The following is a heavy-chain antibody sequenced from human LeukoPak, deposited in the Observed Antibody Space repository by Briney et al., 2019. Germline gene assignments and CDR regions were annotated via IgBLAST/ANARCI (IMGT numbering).Heavy chain of an antibody. CDR1: GGSISSGTYS. J-gene: IGHJ4*02. CDR2: IFHSGNT. V-gene: IGHV4-30-2*01. D-gene: IGHD5-12*01. Sequence: SQTLSLTCAVSGGSISSGTYSWNWIRQPPGEGLEWIGYIFHSGNTYYNPSLKSRVTRSVDRSKTQFSLKLSSVTAADTAVYYCARGYSDYPYFFDYWGQGSLVTVSS. CDR3: ARGYSDYPYFFDY.